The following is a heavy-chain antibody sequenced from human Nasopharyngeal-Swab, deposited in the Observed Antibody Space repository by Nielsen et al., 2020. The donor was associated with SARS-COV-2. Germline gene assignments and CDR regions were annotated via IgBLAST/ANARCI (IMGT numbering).Heavy chain of an antibody. CDR3: TGALWFVELLRFDY. V-gene: IGHV3-49*04. J-gene: IGHJ4*02. Sequence: GESLKISCTASGFTFGDYAMSWVRQAPGKGLEWVGFIRSKAYGGTTEYAASVKGRFTISRDDSKSIAYLQMNSLKTEDTAVYYCTGALWFVELLRFDYWGQGTLVTVSS. CDR1: GFTFGDYA. D-gene: IGHD3-10*01. CDR2: IRSKAYGGTT.